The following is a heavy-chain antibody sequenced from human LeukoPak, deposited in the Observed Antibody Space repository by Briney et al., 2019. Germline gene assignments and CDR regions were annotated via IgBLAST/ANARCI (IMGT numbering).Heavy chain of an antibody. V-gene: IGHV1-2*02. CDR3: ARETGRDGYKYFDY. CDR2: INPNSGGT. Sequence: VSVKVSCKASGYTFTGYYIHWVRQAPGQGLEWMGWINPNSGGTNYAQKFQDRVTMTRDTSISTAYMELSILRSDDTAVYYCARETGRDGYKYFDYWGQGTLVTVSS. D-gene: IGHD5-24*01. J-gene: IGHJ4*02. CDR1: GYTFTGYY.